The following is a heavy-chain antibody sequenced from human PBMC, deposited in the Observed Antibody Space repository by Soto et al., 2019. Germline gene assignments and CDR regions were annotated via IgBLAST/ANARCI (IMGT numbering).Heavy chain of an antibody. CDR2: IFPLLAMV. J-gene: IGHJ4*02. V-gene: IGHV1-69*04. D-gene: IGHD1-26*01. Sequence: QVHLVQSGAEMKKPGSSVKVSCKVSGGDLTNSGISWVRQAPGQGLEWMGGIFPLLAMVDYSQKFQGRVNITADESTNTAYMDLGSLRSEDTAVYYCATEDGAGFKSGGQGTLVIVSS. CDR3: ATEDGAGFKS. CDR1: GGDLTNSG.